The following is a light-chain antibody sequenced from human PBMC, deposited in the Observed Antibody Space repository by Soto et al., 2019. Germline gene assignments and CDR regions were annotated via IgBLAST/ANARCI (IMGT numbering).Light chain of an antibody. CDR1: SSDVGGYDY. J-gene: IGLJ1*01. Sequence: QSALTQPPSASGSPGQSVTISCTGTSSDVGGYDYVSWYQQHPGKAPKLMIYEVTKRPSGVPDRFSGSKSGNTASLTVSGLQAEDEAEDYCSSYAGGNNWVFGTGTKLTVL. CDR3: SSYAGGNNWV. CDR2: EVT. V-gene: IGLV2-8*01.